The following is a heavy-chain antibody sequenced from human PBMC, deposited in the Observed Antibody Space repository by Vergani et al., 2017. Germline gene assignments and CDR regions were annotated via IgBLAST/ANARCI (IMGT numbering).Heavy chain of an antibody. CDR2: IYYSGST. Sequence: QLQLQESGPGLVKPSETLSLTCTVSGGSISSSSYYWSWIRQPPGKGLEWIGYIYYSGSTNYNPSLKSRVTISVDTSKNQFSLKLSSVTAADTAVYYCAREGADILTGYYREYYFDYWGQGTLVTVSS. CDR3: AREGADILTGYYREYYFDY. J-gene: IGHJ4*02. D-gene: IGHD3-9*01. V-gene: IGHV4-61*01. CDR1: GGSISSSSYY.